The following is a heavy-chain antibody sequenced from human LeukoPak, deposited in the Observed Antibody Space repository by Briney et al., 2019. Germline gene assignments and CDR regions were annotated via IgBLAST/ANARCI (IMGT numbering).Heavy chain of an antibody. CDR2: INHSGST. J-gene: IGHJ4*02. D-gene: IGHD3-22*01. Sequence: SETLSLTCAVYGESFSGYYWSWIRQPPGKGLEWIGEINHSGSTNYNPSLKSRVTISVDTSKNQFSLKLSSVTAADTAVYYCARAYDSSGYLDYWGQGTLVTVSS. CDR1: GESFSGYY. V-gene: IGHV4-34*01. CDR3: ARAYDSSGYLDY.